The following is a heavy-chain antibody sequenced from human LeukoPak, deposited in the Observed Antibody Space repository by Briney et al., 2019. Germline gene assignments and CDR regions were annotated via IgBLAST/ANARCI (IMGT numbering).Heavy chain of an antibody. Sequence: GGSLRLTCAASGFTFSSYAMSWVGQAPGEGLEWVAAISGSGGSTYYADSVKGRFTISRDNSKNTLYLQMNSLRAEDTAVYYCAKDLSAYDFWSGYPWGQRTLVTVSS. D-gene: IGHD3-3*01. CDR2: ISGSGGST. CDR3: AKDLSAYDFWSGYP. J-gene: IGHJ4*02. V-gene: IGHV3-23*01. CDR1: GFTFSSYA.